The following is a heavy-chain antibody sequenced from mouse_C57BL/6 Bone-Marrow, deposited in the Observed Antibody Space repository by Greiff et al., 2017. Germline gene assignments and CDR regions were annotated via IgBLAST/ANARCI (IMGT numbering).Heavy chain of an antibody. CDR3: AKGRGYDRYYFDY. V-gene: IGHV1-55*01. D-gene: IGHD2-2*01. CDR2: IYPGSGST. J-gene: IGHJ2*01. Sequence: VQLQQPGAELVKPGASVKMSCKASGYTFTSYWITWVKQRPGQGLEWIGDIYPGSGSTNYNEKFKSKATLTVDTSSSTAYMQLSSLTSEDSAVYYCAKGRGYDRYYFDYWGQGTTLTVSS. CDR1: GYTFTSYW.